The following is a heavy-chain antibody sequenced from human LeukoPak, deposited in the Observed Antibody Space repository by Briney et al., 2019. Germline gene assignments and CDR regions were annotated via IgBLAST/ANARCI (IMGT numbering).Heavy chain of an antibody. V-gene: IGHV1-69*13. J-gene: IGHJ6*02. Sequence: SVKVSCKASGGTFGSYAISWVRQAPGQGLEWMGGIIPIFGTANYAQKFQGRVTITADESTSTAYMELSSLRSEDTAVYYCASLPVGSGLMYGMDVWGQGTTVTVSS. CDR1: GGTFGSYA. CDR2: IIPIFGTA. D-gene: IGHD6-19*01. CDR3: ASLPVGSGLMYGMDV.